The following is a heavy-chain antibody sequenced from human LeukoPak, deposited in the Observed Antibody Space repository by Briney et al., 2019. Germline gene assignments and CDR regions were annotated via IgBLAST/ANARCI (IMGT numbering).Heavy chain of an antibody. CDR3: ARSGYSYGSSPIENWFDP. CDR2: IIPIFGTA. D-gene: IGHD5-18*01. J-gene: IGHJ5*02. CDR1: GGIFSSYA. V-gene: IGHV1-69*05. Sequence: GASVKVSCKASGGIFSSYAISWVRQAPGQGLEWMGGIIPIFGTANYAQKFQGRVTITTDESTSTAYMELSSLRSEDTAVYYCARSGYSYGSSPIENWFDPWGQGTLVTVSS.